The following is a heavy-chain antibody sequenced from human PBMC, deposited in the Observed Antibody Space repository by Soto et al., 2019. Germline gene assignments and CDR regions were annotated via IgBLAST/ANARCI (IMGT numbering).Heavy chain of an antibody. V-gene: IGHV3-23*01. J-gene: IGHJ5*02. CDR1: GFPFNSTD. CDR2: ILDTGTTV. D-gene: IGHD3-10*01. Sequence: EFQVSESGGGWVQPGGSLRLSCAASGFPFNSTDMSWVRQAPGKGLEWVSTILDTGTTVFYADSVKGRFTVSRDNAHNSLSVQMNNLRADDTAVYYCVKNSGWFNTWGQGTQVAVSS. CDR3: VKNSGWFNT.